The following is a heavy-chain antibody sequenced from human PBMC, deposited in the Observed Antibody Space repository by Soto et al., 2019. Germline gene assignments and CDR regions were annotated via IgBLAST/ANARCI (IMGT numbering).Heavy chain of an antibody. J-gene: IGHJ6*02. CDR2: FDPEDGET. CDR3: ATTTITVSAVVPAAMIPDYYGMAF. Sequence: SVKVCCKVSGYTLTELSMHWARQAPGKGLEWMGGFDPEDGETIYAQKFQGRVTMTEDTSTDTAYMELSSLRSEDTAVYYCATTTITVSAVVPAAMIPDYYGMAFWGQGTTITVS. V-gene: IGHV1-24*01. CDR1: GYTLTELS. D-gene: IGHD2-2*01.